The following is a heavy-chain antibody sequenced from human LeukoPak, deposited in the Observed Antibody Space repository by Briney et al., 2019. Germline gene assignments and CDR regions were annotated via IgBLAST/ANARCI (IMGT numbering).Heavy chain of an antibody. CDR2: INPNSGGT. V-gene: IGHV1-2*02. CDR3: ARVGYYYGSGSYYRTPIYFDY. CDR1: GYTFTGYY. Sequence: ASVKVSCKASGYTFTGYYMHWVRQAPGHGLEWMGWINPNSGGTNYAQKFQGRVTMSRDTSISTAYMELSRLRSDDTAVYYCARVGYYYGSGSYYRTPIYFDYWGQGTLVTVSS. D-gene: IGHD3-10*01. J-gene: IGHJ4*02.